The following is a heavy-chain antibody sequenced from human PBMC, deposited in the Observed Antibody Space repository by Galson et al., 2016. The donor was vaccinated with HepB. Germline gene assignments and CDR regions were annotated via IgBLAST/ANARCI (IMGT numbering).Heavy chain of an antibody. CDR2: IYSTGTT. Sequence: SETLTLTCSVSGGPISRGGYYWGWIRQPPGKALEWMGYIYSTGTTYYTPSLKSQVTISVEPSKNQVSLKLTSVTAADTAVYYCARGGNCGGDCYSFDHWGQGDLVAVSS. V-gene: IGHV4-39*01. J-gene: IGHJ4*02. CDR3: ARGGNCGGDCYSFDH. CDR1: GGPISRGGYY. D-gene: IGHD2-21*02.